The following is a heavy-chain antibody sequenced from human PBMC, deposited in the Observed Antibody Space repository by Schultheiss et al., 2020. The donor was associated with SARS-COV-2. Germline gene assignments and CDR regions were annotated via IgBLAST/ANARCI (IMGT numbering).Heavy chain of an antibody. Sequence: GGSLRLSCAASGFTVSSNYMSWVRQAPGKGLEWVSVIYSGGSTYYADSVKGRFTISRDNSKNTLYLQMNSLRAEDTAVYYCARAVGYQLLAPSGSWGQGTLVTVSS. V-gene: IGHV3-53*05. CDR3: ARAVGYQLLAPSGS. CDR2: IYSGGST. CDR1: GFTVSSNY. D-gene: IGHD2-2*01. J-gene: IGHJ1*01.